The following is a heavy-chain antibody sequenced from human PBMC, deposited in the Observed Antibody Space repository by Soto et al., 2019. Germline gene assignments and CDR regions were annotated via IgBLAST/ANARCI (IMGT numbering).Heavy chain of an antibody. CDR2: ISSSSSYI. V-gene: IGHV3-21*01. CDR1: GFTFSSYS. D-gene: IGHD2-21*02. Sequence: EVQLVESGGGLVKPGGSLRLSCAASGFTFSSYSMNWVRQAPGKGLEWVSSISSSSSYIYYADSVKGRFTISRDNAKNSLYLQMNSLRAEDTAVYYCARDVVTATHFGFDIWGQGTRVTVSS. J-gene: IGHJ3*02. CDR3: ARDVVTATHFGFDI.